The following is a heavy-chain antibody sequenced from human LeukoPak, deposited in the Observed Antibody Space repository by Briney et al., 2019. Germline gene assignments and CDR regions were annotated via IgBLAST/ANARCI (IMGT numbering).Heavy chain of an antibody. CDR3: ARQSDDLGHFQQ. V-gene: IGHV4-59*08. CDR1: GGSMSSYY. D-gene: IGHD3-16*01. Sequence: PSETLSLTCTVSGGSMSSYYWSWIRQPPGKALEWIGFIHYRGTTKYNPSLKSRVTISVDTSRQQFSLKLSSVTAADTAVYFCARQSDDLGHFQQWGQGTLVTVSS. CDR2: IHYRGTT. J-gene: IGHJ1*01.